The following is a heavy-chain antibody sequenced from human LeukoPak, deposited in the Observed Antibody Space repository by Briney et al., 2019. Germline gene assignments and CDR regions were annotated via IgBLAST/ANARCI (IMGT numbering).Heavy chain of an antibody. CDR1: GYTFTSCD. J-gene: IGHJ4*02. D-gene: IGHD6-19*01. Sequence: ASVKVSFKSSGYTFTSCDINWVRQATGQGLEWMGWMNPNSGKTGYGQSFQGRITMTRDISIGTAYMELSNLTPEDTAIYYCTRGSSGRRDNWGQGTLVTVSA. V-gene: IGHV1-8*01. CDR2: MNPNSGKT. CDR3: TRGSSGRRDN.